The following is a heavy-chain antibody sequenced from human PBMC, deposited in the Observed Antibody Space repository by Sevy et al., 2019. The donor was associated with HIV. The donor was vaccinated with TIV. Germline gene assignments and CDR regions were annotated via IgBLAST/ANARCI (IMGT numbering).Heavy chain of an antibody. CDR3: ARRGGFDYTLYYFDY. CDR2: ISSSGSTI. CDR1: GFTFSDYY. V-gene: IGHV3-11*01. Sequence: GGSLGLSCAASGFTFSDYYMSWIRQAPGKGLEWVSYISSSGSTIYYADSVKGRFTISRANAKNSLYLQMNSLRAEDTAVYYCARRGGFDYTLYYFDYWGQGTLVTVSS. J-gene: IGHJ4*02. D-gene: IGHD4-4*01.